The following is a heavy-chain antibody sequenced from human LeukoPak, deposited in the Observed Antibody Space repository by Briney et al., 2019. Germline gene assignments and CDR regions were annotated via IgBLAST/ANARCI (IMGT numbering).Heavy chain of an antibody. CDR2: INPSGGTT. CDR3: ARGGYSESFYNPRSYGMDV. D-gene: IGHD3-10*01. Sequence: ASVKVSCKASGYTFTNYYLHWVRQAPGQGLTWMGIINPSGGTTRYVEKFQGRVTMTRDTSASTVYMELSSLRSEDTAVYYCARGGYSESFYNPRSYGMDVWGQGTTVIVSS. V-gene: IGHV1-46*01. J-gene: IGHJ6*02. CDR1: GYTFTNYY.